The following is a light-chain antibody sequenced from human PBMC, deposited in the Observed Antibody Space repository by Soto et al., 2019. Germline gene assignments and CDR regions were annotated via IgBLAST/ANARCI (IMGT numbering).Light chain of an antibody. CDR1: QTISSW. Sequence: DIQMTQSPSTLSGSVGDRVTITCRASQTISSWLAWYQQKPGKAPKLLIYKASTLKSGVPSRFSGSGSGTAFTLTTSSLQPDDFATYYCQHYNSYSEAFGQVTKVELE. CDR2: KAS. J-gene: IGKJ1*01. V-gene: IGKV1-5*03. CDR3: QHYNSYSEA.